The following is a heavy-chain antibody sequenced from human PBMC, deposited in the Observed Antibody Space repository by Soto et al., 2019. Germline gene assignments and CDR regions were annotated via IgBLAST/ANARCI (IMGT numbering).Heavy chain of an antibody. V-gene: IGHV1-8*01. CDR3: ARYNWSDVLAY. Sequence: GTPAKLSSKERGDGFTSYYINWVRQATGQGLEWMGWMNPNSGNTGYAQKFQGRVTMTRNTSISTAYMELSSLRSEDSAVYYCARYNWSDVLAYWGQGTPVTVSS. CDR2: MNPNSGNT. CDR1: GDGFTSYY. J-gene: IGHJ4*02. D-gene: IGHD1-1*01.